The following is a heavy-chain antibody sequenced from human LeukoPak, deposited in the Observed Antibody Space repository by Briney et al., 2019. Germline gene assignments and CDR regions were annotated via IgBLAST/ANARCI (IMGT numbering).Heavy chain of an antibody. V-gene: IGHV3-7*01. CDR1: GFTFSSYE. CDR2: IKQDGSEK. Sequence: GGSLRLSCAASGFTFSSYEMNWVRQAPGKGLEWVANIKQDGSEKYYVDSVKGRFTISRDNAKNSLYLQMNSLRAEDTAVYYCAKDLTGGVDYWAQGTLVTVSS. CDR3: AKDLTGGVDY. J-gene: IGHJ4*02. D-gene: IGHD3-16*01.